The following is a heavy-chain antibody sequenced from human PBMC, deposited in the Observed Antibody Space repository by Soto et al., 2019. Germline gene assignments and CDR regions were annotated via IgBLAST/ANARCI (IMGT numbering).Heavy chain of an antibody. CDR3: AKDSPAQRFAYSYYMDV. D-gene: IGHD3-16*01. CDR1: GFIFSSYG. Sequence: VQLVESGGGVVQPGRSLRLSCAASGFIFSSYGMHWVRQAPGKGLEWVAVISYDGSNKYYADSVKGRFTISRDNSKNTLYLQMNSLRPEDTAVYYCAKDSPAQRFAYSYYMDVWGKGTTVTVSS. V-gene: IGHV3-30*18. J-gene: IGHJ6*03. CDR2: ISYDGSNK.